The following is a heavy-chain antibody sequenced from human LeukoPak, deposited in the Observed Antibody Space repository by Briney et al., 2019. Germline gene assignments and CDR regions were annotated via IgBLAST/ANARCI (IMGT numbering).Heavy chain of an antibody. CDR3: ARAVYCSSTSCLYWFDP. V-gene: IGHV4-30-2*01. D-gene: IGHD2-2*01. CDR1: GGSISSGGYS. J-gene: IGHJ5*02. CDR2: IYHSGST. Sequence: SETLSLTCAVSGGSISSGGYSWSWIRQPPGKGLEWIWYIYHSGSTYYNPSLKSRVTISVDRSKNQFSLKLSSVTAADTAVYYCARAVYCSSTSCLYWFDPWGQGTLVTVSS.